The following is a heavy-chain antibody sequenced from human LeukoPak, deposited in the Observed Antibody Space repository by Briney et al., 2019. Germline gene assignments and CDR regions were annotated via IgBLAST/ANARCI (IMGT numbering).Heavy chain of an antibody. CDR3: AKIGWPAMTTTGYY. CDR2: ITSSGDNT. J-gene: IGHJ4*02. V-gene: IGHV3-23*01. D-gene: IGHD4-11*01. Sequence: PGGSLRLSCAASGFTFNNYPMSWVRQAPGKGLEWVSAITSSGDNTYYADSVKGRFTISRDNSKDTLFLQMDSLRAEDTAIYYCAKIGWPAMTTTGYYWGQGTLITVSS. CDR1: GFTFNNYP.